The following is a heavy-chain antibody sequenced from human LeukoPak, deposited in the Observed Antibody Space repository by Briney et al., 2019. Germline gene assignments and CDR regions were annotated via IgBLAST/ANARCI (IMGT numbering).Heavy chain of an antibody. CDR2: IYYSGSS. J-gene: IGHJ4*02. Sequence: PSETLSLTCTVSDDSISNYYWSWIRQPPGKGLEWIGYIYYSGSSNYNPSLKSRVTISVDTSKNQFSLKLSSVTAADTAVYYCARGSSGWPYHFDYWGQGTLVTVSS. V-gene: IGHV4-59*01. CDR3: ARGSSGWPYHFDY. D-gene: IGHD6-19*01. CDR1: DDSISNYY.